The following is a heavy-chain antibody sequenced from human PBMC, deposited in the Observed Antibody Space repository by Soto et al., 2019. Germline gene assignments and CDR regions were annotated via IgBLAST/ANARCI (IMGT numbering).Heavy chain of an antibody. CDR2: IRDGGEST. V-gene: IGHV3-23*01. J-gene: IGHJ3*02. CDR3: APHVQCSGGSCHYDAFDI. Sequence: EVQLLESGGGLVQPGESLRLSCAFSGFIFGNYMMTWVRQAPGKGLEWVSTIRDGGESTYYADSVKGRFTISRDKSKNTLYLQMDSLGVEDTAVYYCAPHVQCSGGSCHYDAFDIRGQGTMVTVSS. CDR1: GFIFGNYM. D-gene: IGHD2-15*01.